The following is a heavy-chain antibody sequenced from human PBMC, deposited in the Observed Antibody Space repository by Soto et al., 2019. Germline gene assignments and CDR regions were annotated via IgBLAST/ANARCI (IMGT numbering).Heavy chain of an antibody. Sequence: ASVKVSCKAPADTFTSYYIHWFRQAPGHGLEWMGIINPNGGSTRFEKTFQGRITMTRDTSTSTVYMELRSMRSEDTAIYYCARSSAGVFGIIREGSNWLAPWGQGSMVTASS. J-gene: IGHJ5*02. CDR2: INPNGGST. D-gene: IGHD3-16*02. V-gene: IGHV1-46*01. CDR3: ARSSAGVFGIIREGSNWLAP. CDR1: ADTFTSYY.